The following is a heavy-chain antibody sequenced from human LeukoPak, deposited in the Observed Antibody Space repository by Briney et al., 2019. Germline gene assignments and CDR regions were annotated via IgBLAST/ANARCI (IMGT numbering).Heavy chain of an antibody. CDR3: ARRDNYDY. CDR1: GFTFSSSA. Sequence: GGSLRLSCAASGFTFSSSAINWVRQAPGKGLEWVSVISGSGSTTDYADSVKGRFTISRDNSKNTMYLQMNSLRTDDTAVYYCARRDNYDYWGQGTLVTVSS. J-gene: IGHJ4*02. V-gene: IGHV3-23*01. D-gene: IGHD1-1*01. CDR2: ISGSGSTT.